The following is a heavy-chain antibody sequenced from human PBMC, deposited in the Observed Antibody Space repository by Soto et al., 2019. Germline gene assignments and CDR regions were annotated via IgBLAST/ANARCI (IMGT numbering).Heavy chain of an antibody. CDR1: GFTFSSYW. Sequence: AGGSLRLSCAASGFTFSSYWMHWVRQAPGKGLGWVSRINSDGRSTSYADTVKGRFTISRDNAKNTLYLQMNSLRAEDTAVYYCARASLRTPVNYYGSGSRYTKATPPPVLWGQGTLVTVSS. CDR2: INSDGRST. CDR3: ARASLRTPVNYYGSGSRYTKATPPPVL. J-gene: IGHJ4*02. D-gene: IGHD3-10*01. V-gene: IGHV3-74*01.